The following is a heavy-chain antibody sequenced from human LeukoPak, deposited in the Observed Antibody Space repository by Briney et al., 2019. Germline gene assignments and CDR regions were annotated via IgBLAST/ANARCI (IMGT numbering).Heavy chain of an antibody. V-gene: IGHV3-21*01. J-gene: IGHJ4*02. CDR2: ISSSSSYI. CDR1: GFTFSSYS. D-gene: IGHD3-16*01. Sequence: GGSLRLSCAASGFTFSSYSMNWVRQAPGKGLEWVSSISSSSSYIYYADSVKGRFTVSTDNAKNSLYLQMTSLRAEDTAVYYCASSWGSAIDFWGQGTLVTVPS. CDR3: ASSWGSAIDF.